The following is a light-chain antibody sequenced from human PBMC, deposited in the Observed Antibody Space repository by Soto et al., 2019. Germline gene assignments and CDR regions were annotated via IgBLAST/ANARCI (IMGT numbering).Light chain of an antibody. CDR1: RSDVGAYNY. CDR2: EVT. CDR3: SSFTSRFTFA. Sequence: QCSMTQTASVSGSRGQSIAISCTGTRSDVGAYNYVSWYQQHPGKAPKPMISEVTNRPAGVSDRFSGSKSGNTASLTISGLQAEDEADYYCSSFTSRFTFAFGTGTKVTIL. V-gene: IGLV2-14*01. J-gene: IGLJ1*01.